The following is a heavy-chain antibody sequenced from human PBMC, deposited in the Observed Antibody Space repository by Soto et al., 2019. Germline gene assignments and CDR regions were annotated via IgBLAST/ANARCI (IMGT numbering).Heavy chain of an antibody. CDR3: AKDMVVAAYYGMDV. CDR1: GFTFSSYA. Sequence: PGGSLRLSCAASGFTFSSYAMSWVRQAPGRGLEWVAAISDNGSSTYYADSVKGRFTISRDNSKNTLYLQMNSLRAEDTVVYYCAKDMVVAAYYGMDVWGQGTTVTVSS. CDR2: ISDNGSST. J-gene: IGHJ6*02. D-gene: IGHD2-15*01. V-gene: IGHV3-23*01.